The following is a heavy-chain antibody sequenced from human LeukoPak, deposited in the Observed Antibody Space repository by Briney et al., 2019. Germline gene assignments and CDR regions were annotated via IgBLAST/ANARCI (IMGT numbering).Heavy chain of an antibody. CDR1: GFTFSSYG. V-gene: IGHV3-23*01. CDR3: ARRVVSYSSSWSPGQGWFDP. Sequence: PGGSLRLSCAASGFTFSSYGMSWVRQAPGKGLEWVSAISGSGGSTYYADSVKGRFTISRDNSKNTLYLQMNSLRAEDTAMYYCARRVVSYSSSWSPGQGWFDPWGQGTLVTVSS. CDR2: ISGSGGST. D-gene: IGHD6-13*01. J-gene: IGHJ5*02.